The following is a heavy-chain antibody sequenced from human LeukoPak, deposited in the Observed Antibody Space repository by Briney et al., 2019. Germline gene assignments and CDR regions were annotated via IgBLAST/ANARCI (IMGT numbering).Heavy chain of an antibody. Sequence: SETLPLTCTVSGGSISSSSYYWGWIRQPPGTGLEWIGSIYYSGSTYYNPSLKSRVTISVDTSKNQFSLKLSSVTAADTAVYYCARDAPVRGVIISDWFDPWGQGTLVTVSS. J-gene: IGHJ5*02. V-gene: IGHV4-39*07. CDR1: GGSISSSSYY. CDR3: ARDAPVRGVIISDWFDP. D-gene: IGHD3-10*01. CDR2: IYYSGST.